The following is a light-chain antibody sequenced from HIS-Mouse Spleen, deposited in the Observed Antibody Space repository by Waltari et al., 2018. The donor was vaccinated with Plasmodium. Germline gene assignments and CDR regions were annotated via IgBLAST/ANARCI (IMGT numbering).Light chain of an antibody. CDR1: SRYVGSYKL. CDR2: EGS. Sequence: QSALTQPASVSGSPGQSLNISCPGTSRYVGSYKLVSWYQQHPGKAPKLMIDEGSKRPSGVSNRFSGSKSGNTASLTISGLQAEDEADYYCCSYAGSSTVVFGGGTKLTVL. CDR3: CSYAGSSTVV. V-gene: IGLV2-23*01. J-gene: IGLJ2*01.